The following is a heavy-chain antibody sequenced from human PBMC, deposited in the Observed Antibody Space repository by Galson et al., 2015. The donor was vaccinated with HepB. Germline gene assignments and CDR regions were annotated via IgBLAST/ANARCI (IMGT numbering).Heavy chain of an antibody. V-gene: IGHV1-46*01. D-gene: IGHD6-19*01. CDR1: GYTFTDYY. CDR2: INPSGGST. CDR3: ARDKFSLGGSSGCDY. J-gene: IGHJ4*02. Sequence: SVKVSCKASGYTFTDYYMHWVRQAPGQGLEWMGIINPSGGSTSYAQKFQGRVTMTRDTSTSTVYMELSSLRSEDTAVYYCARDKFSLGGSSGCDYWGQGTLVTVSS.